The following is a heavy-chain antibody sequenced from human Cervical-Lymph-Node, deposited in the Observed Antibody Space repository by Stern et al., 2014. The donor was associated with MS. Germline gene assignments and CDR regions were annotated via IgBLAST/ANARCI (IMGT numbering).Heavy chain of an antibody. CDR3: EATVGATNGDY. CDR2: INPSGGGT. D-gene: IGHD1-26*01. V-gene: IGHV1-46*01. CDR1: GYTFRSYY. J-gene: IGHJ4*02. Sequence: VQLVQSGAEVKKSGASVKLSCKASGYTFRSYYLHWVRQAPGQGLEWMGVINPSGGGTTYAQRFEGRVTMTRDTSTSTLYMELSSLRSEDTAVYFCEATVGATNGDYWGQGTLVTVSS.